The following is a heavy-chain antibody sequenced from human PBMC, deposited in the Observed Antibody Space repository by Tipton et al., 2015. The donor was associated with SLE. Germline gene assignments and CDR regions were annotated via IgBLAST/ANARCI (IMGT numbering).Heavy chain of an antibody. CDR3: ARGCSSSTCEPFYFFGMDV. CDR1: GGSIRSSSYY. V-gene: IGHV4-39*07. J-gene: IGHJ6*02. CDR2: IYYSGNT. D-gene: IGHD2-2*01. Sequence: TLSLTCTVSGGSIRSSSYYWGWIRQPPGKGLEWIGSIYYSGNTYYNPSLKSPVTLSIDTSKNQFSLKMRSVTAADTAVYFCARGCSSSTCEPFYFFGMDVWGQGTTVTVSS.